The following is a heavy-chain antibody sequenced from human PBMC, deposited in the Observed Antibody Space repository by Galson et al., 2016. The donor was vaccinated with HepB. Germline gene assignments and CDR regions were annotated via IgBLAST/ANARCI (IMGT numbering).Heavy chain of an antibody. CDR2: ISAYNDNT. CDR3: ARMAVAGTSVIFDY. CDR1: GYTFTSYG. J-gene: IGHJ4*02. Sequence: SVKVSCKASGYTFTSYGISWVRQAPGQGLEWMGWISAYNDNTNYAQKVQGRVTMTTDTSTSTAYDDTAVYYCARMAVAGTSVIFDYWGQGTLVTVSS. V-gene: IGHV1-18*01. D-gene: IGHD6-19*01.